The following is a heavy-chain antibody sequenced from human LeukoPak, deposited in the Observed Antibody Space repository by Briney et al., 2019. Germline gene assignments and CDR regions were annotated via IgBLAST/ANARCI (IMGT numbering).Heavy chain of an antibody. V-gene: IGHV4-61*01. J-gene: IGHJ3*02. CDR3: ACLTTADAFDI. CDR2: IYDSGST. CDR1: GGSISSSSYY. D-gene: IGHD3-22*01. Sequence: PSETLSLTCTVSGGSISSSSYYWSWIRQPPGKGLEWIGYIYDSGSTNYNPSLKSRVTISVDTSKNQFSLKLSSVTAADTAVNYCACLTTADAFDIWGQGTMVTVSS.